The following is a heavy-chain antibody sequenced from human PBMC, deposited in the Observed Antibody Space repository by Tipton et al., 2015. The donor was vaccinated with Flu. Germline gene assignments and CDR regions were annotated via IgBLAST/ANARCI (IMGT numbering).Heavy chain of an antibody. J-gene: IGHJ4*02. V-gene: IGHV4-61*01. CDR3: ARDRSVAPGAMVD. D-gene: IGHD2-2*01. CDR1: GGSVSSDYYY. CDR2: IYYSGST. Sequence: LRLSCAVSGGSVSSDYYYWSWIRQPPGKGLEWIAYIYYSGSTNYNPTLKSRVTISVDTSKTQFSLKLSSVTAADTAVYYCARDRSVAPGAMVDWGQGTTVTVSS.